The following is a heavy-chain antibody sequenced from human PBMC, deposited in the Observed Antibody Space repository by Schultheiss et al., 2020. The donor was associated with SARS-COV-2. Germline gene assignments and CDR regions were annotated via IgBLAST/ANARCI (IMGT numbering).Heavy chain of an antibody. CDR1: GGSFSGYY. D-gene: IGHD2-2*01. CDR3: ARVGEGYCSSTSCYGTYYYMDV. Sequence: SETLSLTCADYGGSFSGYYWSWIRQPPGKGLEWIGEINHSGSTNYNPSLKSRVTISVDTSKNQFSLKLSSVTAADTAVYYCARVGEGYCSSTSCYGTYYYMDVWGKGTTVTVSS. V-gene: IGHV4-34*01. CDR2: INHSGST. J-gene: IGHJ6*03.